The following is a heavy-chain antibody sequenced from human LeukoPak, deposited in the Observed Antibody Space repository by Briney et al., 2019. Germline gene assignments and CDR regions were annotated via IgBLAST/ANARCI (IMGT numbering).Heavy chain of an antibody. D-gene: IGHD5-12*01. CDR3: ARDRRYSGYGNLDY. V-gene: IGHV3-30*02. CDR1: GFTFSSHG. J-gene: IGHJ4*02. Sequence: GGSLRFSCAASGFTFSSHGVHWVRQAPGKGLEWVAFIGHDGSKEYYADSVKGRFTISRDNSKNTVFVQMNSLRAEDTALYYCARDRRYSGYGNLDYWGQGTLVTVSS. CDR2: IGHDGSKE.